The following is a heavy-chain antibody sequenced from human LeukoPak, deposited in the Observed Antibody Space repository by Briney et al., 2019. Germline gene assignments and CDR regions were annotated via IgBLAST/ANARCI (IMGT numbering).Heavy chain of an antibody. V-gene: IGHV3-30*02. CDR3: AKGYHYGSGSYYSPLDY. Sequence: GGSLRLSCAASGFTFSSYAMHWVRQAPGKGLEWVTFIRYDGNNKYYADSVKGRFTISRDNSKNTLYLQMNSLRAEDTAVYYCAKGYHYGSGSYYSPLDYWGQGTLVTVSS. CDR1: GFTFSSYA. D-gene: IGHD3-10*01. J-gene: IGHJ4*02. CDR2: IRYDGNNK.